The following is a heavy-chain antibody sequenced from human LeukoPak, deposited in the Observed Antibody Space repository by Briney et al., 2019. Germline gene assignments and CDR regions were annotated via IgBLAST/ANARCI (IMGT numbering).Heavy chain of an antibody. CDR1: GFTFSDYY. D-gene: IGHD5-24*01. Sequence: GRSLRLSCAASGFTFSDYYMSWIRQAPGKGLEWISYISGSGNTIYYADSVKGRFTISRDNAKNSLYLQMNSLRVEDTALYYCARERLWSRDGYNPFWGQGTLVSVSS. J-gene: IGHJ4*02. V-gene: IGHV3-11*04. CDR3: ARERLWSRDGYNPF. CDR2: ISGSGNTI.